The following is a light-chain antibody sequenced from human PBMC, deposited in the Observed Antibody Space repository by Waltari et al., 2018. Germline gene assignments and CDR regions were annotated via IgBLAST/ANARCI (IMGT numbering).Light chain of an antibody. CDR2: DDR. V-gene: IGLV3-21*04. J-gene: IGLJ3*02. CDR3: QVWDSDDYQV. Sequence: SYVLTQPPSVSVAPGETAPFTCGGKNIGSKSVHWYQPKPGHAPVVVISDDRGRPSGIPERFAGSNSGNTATLTISRVEAGDEADYYCQVWDSDDYQVFAGGTKLTVL. CDR1: NIGSKS.